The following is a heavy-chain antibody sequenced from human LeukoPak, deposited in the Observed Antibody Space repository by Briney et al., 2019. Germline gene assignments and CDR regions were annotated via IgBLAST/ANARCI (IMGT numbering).Heavy chain of an antibody. V-gene: IGHV3-23*01. J-gene: IGHJ4*02. CDR1: GFTFSNYA. D-gene: IGHD2-15*01. CDR3: ARQLGYCSDGDCYFDF. Sequence: GGSLRLSCAASGFTFSNYAMSWVRQAPGRGLEWVSAISGSGGSTYSADSVEGRFTISRDNSKNTLHLQMNSLRAEDTAVYHCARQLGYCSDGDCYFDFWGQGTLVTVSS. CDR2: ISGSGGST.